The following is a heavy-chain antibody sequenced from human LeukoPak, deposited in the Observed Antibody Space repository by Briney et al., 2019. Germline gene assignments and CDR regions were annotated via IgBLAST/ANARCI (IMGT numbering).Heavy chain of an antibody. J-gene: IGHJ4*02. CDR3: ARSDDYVLGSYRYTPFDY. Sequence: GESLKISCKGSGYSFTSYWIGWVRQMPGKGLEWMGIIYPGDSDTRYSPSFQGQVTISADKSISTAYLQWSSLKASDTAMYYCARSDDYVLGSYRYTPFDYWGQGTLVTVSS. V-gene: IGHV5-51*01. D-gene: IGHD3-16*02. CDR2: IYPGDSDT. CDR1: GYSFTSYW.